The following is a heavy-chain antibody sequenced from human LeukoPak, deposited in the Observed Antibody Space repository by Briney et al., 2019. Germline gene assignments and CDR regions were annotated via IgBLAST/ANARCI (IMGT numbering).Heavy chain of an antibody. CDR3: GRAIVVVTAARNAFDI. CDR2: IYYSGST. Sequence: AETLSLTCTVSGVSLSRYHWSWIRQPPGEGLECIGYIYYSGSTNYNPSLKSRVTISVDTSKNQFSLKLSSVTAADTAVYYCGRAIVVVTAARNAFDIWGQGTMVTVSS. J-gene: IGHJ3*02. D-gene: IGHD2-2*01. CDR1: GVSLSRYH. V-gene: IGHV4-59*01.